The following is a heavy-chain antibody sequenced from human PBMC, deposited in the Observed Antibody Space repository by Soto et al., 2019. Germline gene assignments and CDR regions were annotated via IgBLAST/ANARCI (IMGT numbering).Heavy chain of an antibody. CDR2: SKGDGIST. V-gene: IGHV3-74*01. CDR1: GFTFSTYW. J-gene: IGHJ4*02. CDR3: ARSTLPYYFDS. Sequence: EVQLVESGGGLVQPGGSLRLSCAASGFTFSTYWMHWVRQAPGKGLVWVSYSKGDGISTTYADSVKGRFTISRDNAKNTMYLHMNSLRGDDTAVYYWARSTLPYYFDSWGQGTLVTVSS. D-gene: IGHD2-15*01.